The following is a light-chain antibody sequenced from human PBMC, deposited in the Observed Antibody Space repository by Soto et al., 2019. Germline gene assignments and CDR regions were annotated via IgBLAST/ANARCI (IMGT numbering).Light chain of an antibody. V-gene: IGLV2-18*02. J-gene: IGLJ3*02. CDR3: SAYTARSTLV. CDR1: SSDVGYYNR. Sequence: QSALTQPPSVSGSPGQSVTISCTGTSSDVGYYNRVSWYQQPPGTAPKLIIYEVRNRPSGISSRFSGSRSGNTASLTISGLQSEDEGDYYCSAYTARSTLVFGGGTKLTVL. CDR2: EVR.